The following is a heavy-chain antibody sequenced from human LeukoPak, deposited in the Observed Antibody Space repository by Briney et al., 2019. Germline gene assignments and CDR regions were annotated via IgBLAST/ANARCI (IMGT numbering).Heavy chain of an antibody. CDR2: ISYDGSNK. D-gene: IGHD6-13*01. CDR3: ARVAQQLGRYYYYYYMDV. V-gene: IGHV3-30*04. J-gene: IGHJ6*03. Sequence: GGSLRLSCAASGFTFSSYAMHWVRQAPGKGLEWVAVISYDGSNKYYADSVKGRFTISRDNAKNSLYLQMNSLRAEDTAVYYCARVAQQLGRYYYYYYMDVWGKGTTVTISS. CDR1: GFTFSSYA.